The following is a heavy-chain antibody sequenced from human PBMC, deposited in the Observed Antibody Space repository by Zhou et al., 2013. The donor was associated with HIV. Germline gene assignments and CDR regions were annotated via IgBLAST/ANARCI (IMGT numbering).Heavy chain of an antibody. Sequence: QVQLLQSGAEVKKPGSSVKVPCKAAGDPFSRYGINWVRQAPGQGLEWVGRIIPVIGAAQHAQKFQGRVTITSDKSTTTAYMELSSLRSEDTAVYYCARGSITGTYYYYYYMDVWGKGTTVTVSS. V-gene: IGHV1-69*04. CDR1: GDPFSRYG. D-gene: IGHD1-20*01. CDR2: IIPVIGAA. J-gene: IGHJ6*03. CDR3: ARGSITGTYYYYYYMDV.